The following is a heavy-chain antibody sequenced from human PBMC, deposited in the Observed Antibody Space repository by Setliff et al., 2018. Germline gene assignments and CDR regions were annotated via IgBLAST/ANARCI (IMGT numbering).Heavy chain of an antibody. CDR2: INNYSFKT. V-gene: IGHV1-18*01. CDR1: GYTYTNYG. D-gene: IGHD3-22*01. Sequence: ASVKVSCQASGYTYTNYGITWVRQAPGQGLEWMGWINNYSFKTNYPQKFLGRVTMTTDTSTSTAYMELKSLRSDDTAVYYCAGINFYVSSGYYYAPDYWGQGTLVTVSS. J-gene: IGHJ4*02. CDR3: AGINFYVSSGYYYAPDY.